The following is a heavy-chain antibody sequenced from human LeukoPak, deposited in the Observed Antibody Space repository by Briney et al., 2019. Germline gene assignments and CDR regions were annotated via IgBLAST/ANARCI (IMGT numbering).Heavy chain of an antibody. J-gene: IGHJ4*02. CDR2: ISYDGSNK. CDR1: GFTFSSYG. V-gene: IGHV3-30*18. Sequence: GGSLRLSCAASGFTFSSYGMHWVRQAPGKGLEWVAVISYDGSNKYYADSVKGRFTISRDNSKNTLYLQMNSLRAEDTAVYYCAKQYYARDYWGQGTLVTVSS. D-gene: IGHD1-26*01. CDR3: AKQYYARDY.